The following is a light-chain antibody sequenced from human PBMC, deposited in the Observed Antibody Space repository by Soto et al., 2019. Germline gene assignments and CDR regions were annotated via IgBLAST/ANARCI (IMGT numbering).Light chain of an antibody. CDR2: DAS. CDR3: QQRSNWPPWT. CDR1: QSVSSY. V-gene: IGKV3-11*01. J-gene: IGKJ1*01. Sequence: EIVLTQSPATLSLSPGGRATLSCRARQSVSSYLAWYQQKPGQAPRLLIYDASNRATGIPARFSGSGSGTDFTLTISSLEPEDFAVYYCQQRSNWPPWTFGQGTKVDIK.